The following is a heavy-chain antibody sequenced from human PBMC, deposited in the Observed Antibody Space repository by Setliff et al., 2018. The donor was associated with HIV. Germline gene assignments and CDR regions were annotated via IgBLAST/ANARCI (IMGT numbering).Heavy chain of an antibody. CDR3: ARCFLSSGWLSPFDY. CDR1: GFTFSSYT. D-gene: IGHD6-19*01. Sequence: GGSLRLSCAASGFTFSSYTMHWVRQAPGKGLEWVASISGGGKSIYYADSVKGRFTISRDNADRSLYLQMNSLGDEDTAVYYCARCFLSSGWLSPFDYWGQGTLVTVSS. CDR2: ISGGGKSI. V-gene: IGHV3-21*04. J-gene: IGHJ4*02.